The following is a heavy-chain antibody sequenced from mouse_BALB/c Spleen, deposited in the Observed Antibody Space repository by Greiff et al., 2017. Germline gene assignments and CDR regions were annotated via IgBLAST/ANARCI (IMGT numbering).Heavy chain of an antibody. CDR1: GYTFTSYW. V-gene: IGHV1-5*01. Sequence: EVQLQQSGTVLARPGASVKMSCKASGYTFTSYWMHWVKQRPGQGLEWIGAIYPGNSDTSYNQKFKGKAKLTAVTSTSTAYMELSSLTNEDSAVYYCTSCETYYGSSPSSFAYWGQGTLVTVYA. CDR3: TSCETYYGSSPSSFAY. J-gene: IGHJ3*01. CDR2: IYPGNSDT. D-gene: IGHD1-1*01.